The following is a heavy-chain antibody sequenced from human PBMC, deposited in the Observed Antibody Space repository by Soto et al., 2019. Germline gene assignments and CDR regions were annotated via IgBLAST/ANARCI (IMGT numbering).Heavy chain of an antibody. D-gene: IGHD3-9*01. CDR3: ASDPGQLVTPY. J-gene: IGHJ4*02. Sequence: EVQLLESGGDLIQPGGSLRLSCVASGITFGSRAMSWVRQAPGEGLEWVGNIKQDGSEKYYADSVKGRFTISRDNAKNSLYLQMNSLRAEDTAVYYCASDPGQLVTPYWGQGTLVTVSA. CDR2: IKQDGSEK. CDR1: GITFGSRA. V-gene: IGHV3-7*01.